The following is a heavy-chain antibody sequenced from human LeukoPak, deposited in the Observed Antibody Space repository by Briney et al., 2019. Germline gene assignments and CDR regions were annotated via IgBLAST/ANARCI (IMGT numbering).Heavy chain of an antibody. V-gene: IGHV1-2*02. Sequence: GSVKDFCRASGYTLIAYYMNWVRQDLGQGLEWMGWINPNSGSTNYAQKFQGRVTMTRDTSISTAYMELSRLRSDDTAVYYCARSRIMITFGGVIAPYYFDYWGQGTLVTVSS. CDR3: ARSRIMITFGGVIAPYYFDY. J-gene: IGHJ4*02. D-gene: IGHD3-16*02. CDR1: GYTLIAYY. CDR2: INPNSGST.